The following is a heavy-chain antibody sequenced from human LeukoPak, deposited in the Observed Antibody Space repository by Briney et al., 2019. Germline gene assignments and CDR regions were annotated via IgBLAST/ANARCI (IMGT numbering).Heavy chain of an antibody. V-gene: IGHV3-74*01. D-gene: IGHD6-13*01. CDR3: ARHYSSSWYENYYYYMDV. CDR1: GFTFSSYW. CDR2: INSDGSST. Sequence: PGGSLRLSCAASGFTFSSYWMHWVRHAPGKGLVWVSRINSDGSSTSYADSVKGRFTISRDNAKNTLYLQMNSLRAEDTAAYYCARHYSSSWYENYYYYMDVWGKGTTVTVSS. J-gene: IGHJ6*03.